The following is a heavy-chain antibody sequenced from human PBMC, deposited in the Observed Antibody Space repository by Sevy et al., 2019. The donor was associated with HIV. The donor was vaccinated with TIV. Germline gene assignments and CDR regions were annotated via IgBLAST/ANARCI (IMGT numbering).Heavy chain of an antibody. Sequence: GESLKIPCAASGFTFSSYWMHWVRQAPGKGQVWVSRINSDGSSTSYADSVKGRFTISRDNAKNTLYLQMNSLRAEDTAVYYCARVAPGVALDYWGQGTLVTVSS. CDR2: INSDGSST. J-gene: IGHJ4*02. V-gene: IGHV3-74*01. D-gene: IGHD3-3*01. CDR3: ARVAPGVALDY. CDR1: GFTFSSYW.